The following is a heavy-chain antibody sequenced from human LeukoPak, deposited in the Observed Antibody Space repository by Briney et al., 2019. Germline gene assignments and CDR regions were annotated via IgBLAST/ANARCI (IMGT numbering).Heavy chain of an antibody. CDR3: AGGPSIAAAFDY. CDR2: ISYDGSNK. Sequence: GGSLRLSCAASGFTFSSYAMHWVSQAPGKGLGWVAVISYDGSNKYYADSVKGRFTISRDNSKNTLYLQMNSLRAEDTAVYYCAGGPSIAAAFDYWGQGTLVTVSS. CDR1: GFTFSSYA. V-gene: IGHV3-30-3*01. J-gene: IGHJ4*02. D-gene: IGHD6-13*01.